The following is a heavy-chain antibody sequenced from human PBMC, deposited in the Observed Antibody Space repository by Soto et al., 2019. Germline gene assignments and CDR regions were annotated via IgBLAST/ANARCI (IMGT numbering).Heavy chain of an antibody. CDR1: GVSISNTSYY. CDR3: ARHGSY. V-gene: IGHV4-39*01. J-gene: IGHJ4*02. Sequence: SQTMSLTFTVSGVSISNTSYYWGCIRQSPGKGLECIGTIYYSGKTYYHPAVKSRVTIAVDTSNNRFSLKLSSVTAPETALYYSARHGSYWGQGALVSLS. CDR2: IYYSGKT.